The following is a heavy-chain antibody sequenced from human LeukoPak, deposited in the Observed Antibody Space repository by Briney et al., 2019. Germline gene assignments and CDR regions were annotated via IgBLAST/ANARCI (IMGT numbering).Heavy chain of an antibody. CDR3: AHRRDSSGYQYRYWFAP. V-gene: IGHV2-5*02. Sequence: SGPTLVKPTQTLTLTCAFSGFSLTTSGVGVGWIRQPPGKALEWLALINWDDQKVYSPSLQSRLSITKDTSKNQVVLTMTNVDPVDTATYYCAHRRDSSGYQYRYWFAPWGQGTLVTVSS. D-gene: IGHD3-22*01. J-gene: IGHJ5*02. CDR1: GFSLTTSGVG. CDR2: INWDDQK.